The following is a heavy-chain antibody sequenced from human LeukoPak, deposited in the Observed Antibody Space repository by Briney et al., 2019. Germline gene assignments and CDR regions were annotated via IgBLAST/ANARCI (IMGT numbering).Heavy chain of an antibody. V-gene: IGHV3-48*04. CDR3: AELGITMIGGV. D-gene: IGHD3-10*02. CDR2: ISSSDSTI. CDR1: GFTFSSFS. Sequence: GGSLRLSCAASGFTFSSFSMNWVRQAPGKGLEWVSYISSSDSTIYYADSVKGRFTISRDNAKNSLYLQMNSLRAEDTAVYYCAELGITMIGGVWGKGTTVTISS. J-gene: IGHJ6*04.